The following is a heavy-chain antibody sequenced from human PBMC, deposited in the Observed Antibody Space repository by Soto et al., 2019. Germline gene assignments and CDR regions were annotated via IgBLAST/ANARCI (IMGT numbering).Heavy chain of an antibody. Sequence: QVQLQESGPGLLKPSQTLSLTCTVSGVSINNFVCYWSWIRQHPARGLEWIGYIYYSGGTYYNQSLQSRVTTSSDPSKNQFSLNLNSVTAADTAVYYCARDLGNGMDVWGQGTAATVSS. CDR3: ARDLGNGMDV. CDR2: IYYSGGT. D-gene: IGHD3-16*01. V-gene: IGHV4-31*03. CDR1: GVSINNFVCY. J-gene: IGHJ6*02.